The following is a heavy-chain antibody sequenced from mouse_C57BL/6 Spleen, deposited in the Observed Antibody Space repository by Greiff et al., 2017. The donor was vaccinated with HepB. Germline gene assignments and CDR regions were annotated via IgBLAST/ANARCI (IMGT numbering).Heavy chain of an antibody. CDR2: IYPGSGST. CDR1: GYTFTSYW. J-gene: IGHJ1*03. D-gene: IGHD1-1*01. CDR3: ARYSGSSYWYFDV. V-gene: IGHV1-55*01. Sequence: VQLQQSGAELVKPGASVKMSCKASGYTFTSYWITWVKQRPGQGLEWIGDIYPGSGSTNYNEKFKSKATLTVDTSSSTAYMQLSSLTSEDSAVYYCARYSGSSYWYFDVWGTGTTVTVSS.